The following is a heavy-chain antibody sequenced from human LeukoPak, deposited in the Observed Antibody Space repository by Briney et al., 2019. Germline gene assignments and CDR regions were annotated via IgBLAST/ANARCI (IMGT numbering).Heavy chain of an antibody. Sequence: GRSLRLSCAASGFTFSSYGMHWVRQAPGKGLEWVAVISYDGSNKYYADSVKGRFTISRDNSKNTLYLQMNSLRAEDTAVYHCAKAAGIAAAGMVDYWGQGTLVTVSS. CDR3: AKAAGIAAAGMVDY. CDR1: GFTFSSYG. CDR2: ISYDGSNK. D-gene: IGHD6-13*01. V-gene: IGHV3-30*18. J-gene: IGHJ4*02.